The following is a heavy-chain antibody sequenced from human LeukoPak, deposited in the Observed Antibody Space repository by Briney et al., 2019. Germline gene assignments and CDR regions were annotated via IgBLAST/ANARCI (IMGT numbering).Heavy chain of an antibody. CDR3: ARGPFIAAAGTLDY. CDR2: ISYDGSNK. V-gene: IGHV3-30*03. Sequence: QPGGSLRLSCAASGFTFSTYSMNWVRQAPGKGLEWVAVISYDGSNKYYADSVKGRFTISRDNSKNTLYLQMNSLRAEDTAVYYCARGPFIAAAGTLDYWGQGTLVTVSS. CDR1: GFTFSTYS. J-gene: IGHJ4*02. D-gene: IGHD6-13*01.